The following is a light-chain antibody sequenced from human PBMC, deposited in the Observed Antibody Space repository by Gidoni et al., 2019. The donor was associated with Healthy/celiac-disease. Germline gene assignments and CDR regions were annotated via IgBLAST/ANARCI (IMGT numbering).Light chain of an antibody. CDR1: SSNIGSNT. CDR2: SNN. J-gene: IGLJ2*01. V-gene: IGLV1-44*01. Sequence: SARPQPPTSSGTARRRVTIPRSGSSSNIGSNTVNWYQPRPGTAPKLLIYSNNQRPSGVPVRFSCSKSGTSASLAISGLQSEDEADYYCAAWDDSLNGVVFGGGTKLTVL. CDR3: AAWDDSLNGVV.